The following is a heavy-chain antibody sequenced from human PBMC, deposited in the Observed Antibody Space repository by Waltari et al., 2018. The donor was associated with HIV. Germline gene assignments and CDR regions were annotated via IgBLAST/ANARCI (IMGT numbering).Heavy chain of an antibody. D-gene: IGHD3-3*01. V-gene: IGHV4-31*03. CDR2: VYYNGDT. CDR1: GGSIRSCDEF. CDR3: AREQVTIFGVPDYSYGMDA. Sequence: QVQLQESGPGLVKPSQTLSLICPVSGGSIRSCDEFWSWIRQQPRQGLEWIGYVYYNGDTNYNPSLKSRVTISVGASKNHFSLKLSSVTAADTAVYFCAREQVTIFGVPDYSYGMDAWGQGTTVTVSS. J-gene: IGHJ6*02.